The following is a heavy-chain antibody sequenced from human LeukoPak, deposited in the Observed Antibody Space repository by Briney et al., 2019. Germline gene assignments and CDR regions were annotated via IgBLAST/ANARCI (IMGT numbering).Heavy chain of an antibody. CDR2: IGAYNGNT. CDR3: ARDPPRHYDILTGYGDY. CDR1: GYTFTSYG. V-gene: IGHV1-18*01. J-gene: IGHJ4*02. D-gene: IGHD3-9*01. Sequence: ASVKVSCKASGYTFTSYGISWVRQAPGQGLEWMGWIGAYNGNTNYAQKLQGRVTMTTDTSTSTAYMELRSLRSDDTAVYYCARDPPRHYDILTGYGDYWGQGTLVTVSS.